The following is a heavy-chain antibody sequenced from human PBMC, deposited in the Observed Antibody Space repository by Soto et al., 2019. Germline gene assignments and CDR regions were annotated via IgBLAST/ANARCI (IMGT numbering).Heavy chain of an antibody. CDR1: GYSFTSYW. CDR2: IYPGDSDT. CDR3: AGGGVRGVITRTRDYYGMDV. D-gene: IGHD3-10*01. J-gene: IGHJ6*02. Sequence: GESLRISCKGSGYSFTSYWIGWVRQMPGKGLEWMGIIYPGDSDTRYSPSFQGQVTISADKSISTAYLQWSSLKASDTAMYYCAGGGVRGVITRTRDYYGMDVWGQGTKVTVSS. V-gene: IGHV5-51*01.